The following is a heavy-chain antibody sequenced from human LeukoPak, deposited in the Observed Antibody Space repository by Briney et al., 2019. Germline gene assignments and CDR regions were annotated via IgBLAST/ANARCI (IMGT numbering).Heavy chain of an antibody. D-gene: IGHD1-26*01. V-gene: IGHV1-69*04. CDR1: GGTFSSYA. J-gene: IGHJ5*02. CDR3: AREGIVGATPSGDWFDP. Sequence: ASVKVSCKASGGTFSSYAISWVRQAPGQGLEWMGRIIPILGIANYAQKFQGRVTMTRDTSTSTVYMELSSLRSEDTAVYYCAREGIVGATPSGDWFDPWGQGTLVTVSS. CDR2: IIPILGIA.